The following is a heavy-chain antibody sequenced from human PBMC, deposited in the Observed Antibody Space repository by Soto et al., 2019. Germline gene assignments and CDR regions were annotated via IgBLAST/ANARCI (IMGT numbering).Heavy chain of an antibody. Sequence: QVQLEQSGAEVKKPGSSVKISCKASGGTLSDHGVSWLRQAPGQGLEWVGGTIPVFNTAKYAPKLQGRVTIAADKSTNIAYRELGSLRSDDTAFYYCERGVYGSGNYYTGPSAFDIWGQGTLVIVSS. V-gene: IGHV1-69*06. CDR1: GGTLSDHG. D-gene: IGHD3-10*01. CDR3: ERGVYGSGNYYTGPSAFDI. J-gene: IGHJ3*02. CDR2: TIPVFNTA.